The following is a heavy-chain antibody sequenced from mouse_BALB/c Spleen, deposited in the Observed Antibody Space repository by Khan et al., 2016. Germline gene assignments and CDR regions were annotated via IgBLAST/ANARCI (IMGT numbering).Heavy chain of an antibody. CDR3: ARGDDYEGFAY. CDR1: GYTFSNYW. Sequence: QVQLQQSGAELMKPGASVKISCKATGYTFSNYWIVWVKQRPGHGLEWIGEILPGSGSTNYNGKFKDKATFTADTSSNTDFMQLNSLTSEDSAVYYCARGDDYEGFAYWGQGTLVTVSA. CDR2: ILPGSGST. D-gene: IGHD2-4*01. V-gene: IGHV1-9*01. J-gene: IGHJ3*01.